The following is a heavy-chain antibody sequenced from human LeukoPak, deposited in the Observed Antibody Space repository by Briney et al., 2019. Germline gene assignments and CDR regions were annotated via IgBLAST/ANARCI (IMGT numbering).Heavy chain of an antibody. Sequence: ASVKVSCKSSGYTFTGYSMHWVRQAPGQGLEWMGWINPKGGASNYAQKVQGRVTMTRDTSISTAYMELSRLRSDDTAVYFCAREDSYSSAFFFDYWGQGTLVTVSS. CDR2: INPKGGAS. CDR3: AREDSYSSAFFFDY. D-gene: IGHD2-21*01. CDR1: GYTFTGYS. J-gene: IGHJ4*02. V-gene: IGHV1-2*02.